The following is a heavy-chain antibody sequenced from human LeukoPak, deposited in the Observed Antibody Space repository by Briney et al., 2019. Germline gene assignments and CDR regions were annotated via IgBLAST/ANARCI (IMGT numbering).Heavy chain of an antibody. CDR2: ISAYNGNT. CDR1: GYTFTNFG. Sequence: ASVKVSCKASGYTFTNFGFSWVRQAPGQGLEWMGWISAYNGNTNYAQKLQGRITMTTDTSTNTAYMELSSLRSEDTAVYYCARDYDSSGYYLNYWGQGTLVTVSS. V-gene: IGHV1-18*01. J-gene: IGHJ4*02. CDR3: ARDYDSSGYYLNY. D-gene: IGHD3-22*01.